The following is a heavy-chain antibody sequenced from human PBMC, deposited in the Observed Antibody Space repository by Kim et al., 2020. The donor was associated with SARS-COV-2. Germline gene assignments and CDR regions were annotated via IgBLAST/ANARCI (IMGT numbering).Heavy chain of an antibody. CDR2: LVVGSGNA. Sequence: SVKVSCKASEFTFSNSAVQWVRQARGQRLEWIGWLVVGSGNANYAQKFQERVAITRDMSTSTAYMELSSLTSEDTAVYYCAADLGYLWGSFRYPCCFDHWGQGTLVTVSS. CDR3: AADLGYLWGSFRYPCCFDH. V-gene: IGHV1-58*01. CDR1: EFTFSNSA. D-gene: IGHD3-16*02. J-gene: IGHJ4*02.